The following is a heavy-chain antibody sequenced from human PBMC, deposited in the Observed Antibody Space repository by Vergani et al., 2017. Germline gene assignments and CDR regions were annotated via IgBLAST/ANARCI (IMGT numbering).Heavy chain of an antibody. D-gene: IGHD5-12*01. Sequence: QLQLQESDPGLVKPSETLSLTCTVSGGSIRSTFYYWGWIRQPPGKGLEWIGTIYYSGSTYYNPSLKSRVTISVDTSKNQFSLKLNSVTAADTAVYYCAKDDSGYDSYYFDYWGQGTLVTVSS. J-gene: IGHJ4*02. CDR1: GGSIRSTFYY. V-gene: IGHV4-39*02. CDR2: IYYSGST. CDR3: AKDDSGYDSYYFDY.